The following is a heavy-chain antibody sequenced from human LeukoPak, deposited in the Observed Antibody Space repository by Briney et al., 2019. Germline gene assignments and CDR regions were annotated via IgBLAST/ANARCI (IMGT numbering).Heavy chain of an antibody. J-gene: IGHJ4*02. CDR1: GGSISSYY. CDR3: ARYETSSGSFDY. V-gene: IGHV4-59*01. D-gene: IGHD3-10*01. Sequence: SETLSLTCTVSGGSISSYYWSWIRQPPGKGLEWIGYIYYSGSTNYNPSLKSRVTISVDTSKNQFSLKLRSVTAADTAVYYCARYETSSGSFDYWGQGTLVTVSS. CDR2: IYYSGST.